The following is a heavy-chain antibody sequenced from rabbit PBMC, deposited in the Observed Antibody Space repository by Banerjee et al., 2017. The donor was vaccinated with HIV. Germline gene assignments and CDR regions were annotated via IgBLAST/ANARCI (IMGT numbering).Heavy chain of an antibody. D-gene: IGHD1-1*01. CDR2: IYAGSSGST. J-gene: IGHJ3*01. CDR1: GFSFSSSYY. V-gene: IGHV1S45*01. CDR3: ASGIWASSSDYPKL. Sequence: QEQLEESGGGLVKPEGSPTLTCTASGFSFSSSYYMCWVRQAPGKGLEWIACIYAGSSGSTYYASWAKGRFTISKTSSTTVTLQMTSLTAADTATYFCASGIWASSSDYPKLWGQGTLVTVS.